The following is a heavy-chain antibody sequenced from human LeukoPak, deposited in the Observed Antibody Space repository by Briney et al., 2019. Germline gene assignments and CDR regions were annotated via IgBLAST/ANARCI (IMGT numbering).Heavy chain of an antibody. CDR3: ATRDPDAHFDY. V-gene: IGHV4-39*01. Sequence: SETLSLTCIVSGGSISSYYWGWIRQPPGKGLEWIGSIYYSGSTYYNPSLKSQVTISVDTSKNQFSLKLSSVTAADTAVYYCATRDPDAHFDYWGQGTLVTVSS. CDR2: IYYSGST. J-gene: IGHJ4*02. CDR1: GGSISSYY.